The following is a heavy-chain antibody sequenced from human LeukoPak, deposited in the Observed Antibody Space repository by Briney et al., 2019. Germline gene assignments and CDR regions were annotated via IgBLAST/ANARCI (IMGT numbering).Heavy chain of an antibody. D-gene: IGHD5-18*01. V-gene: IGHV1-69*06. CDR1: GGTFSSHA. CDR3: AREGLGTEMLKAFEY. J-gene: IGHJ4*02. Sequence: SVKVSCKAFGGTFSSHAISWVRQAPGQGLEWMGGIIPVFGTANYAQKFQGRVTITADISTTTADLELSSLRSEDTAMYYCAREGLGTEMLKAFEYRGQGTLVTVSS. CDR2: IIPVFGTA.